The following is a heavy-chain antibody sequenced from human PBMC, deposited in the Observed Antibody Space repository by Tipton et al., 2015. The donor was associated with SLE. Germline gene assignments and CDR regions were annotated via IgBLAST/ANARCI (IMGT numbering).Heavy chain of an antibody. D-gene: IGHD3-16*01. CDR2: INHSGST. V-gene: IGHV4-34*01. CDR1: GGSFSGYY. Sequence: TLSLTCAVYGGSFSGYYWSWIRQPPGKGLEWIGEINHSGSTNYNPSLKGRVTISVDTSKNQFSLKLSSVTAADTAVYYCARVGALYKAPWGWGQGTLVTVSS. J-gene: IGHJ4*02. CDR3: ARVGALYKAPWG.